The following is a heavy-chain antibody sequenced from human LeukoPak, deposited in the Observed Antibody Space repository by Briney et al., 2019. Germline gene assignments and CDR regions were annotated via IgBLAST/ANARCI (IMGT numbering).Heavy chain of an antibody. D-gene: IGHD6-19*01. J-gene: IGHJ4*02. CDR2: IYYSGGT. CDR3: ASSGWARYFDY. V-gene: IGHV4-59*01. CDR1: GGSISSYY. Sequence: SETLSLTCTVSGGSISSYYWSWIRQPPGKGLEWIGYIYYSGGTNYNPSLKSRVTISVDTSKNQFSLKLSSVTAADTAVYYCASSGWARYFDYWGQGTLVTVSS.